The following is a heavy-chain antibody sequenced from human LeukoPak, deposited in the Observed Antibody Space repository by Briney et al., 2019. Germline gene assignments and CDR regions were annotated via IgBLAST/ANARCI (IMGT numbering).Heavy chain of an antibody. CDR3: ARAGVLLWFGDPTWYFDY. Sequence: ASVKVSCKASGGTFSSYAISWVRQAPGQGLEWMGWISAYNGNTNYAQKLQGRVTMTTDTSTSTAYMELRSLRSDDTAVYYCARAGVLLWFGDPTWYFDYWGQGTLVTVSS. CDR2: ISAYNGNT. D-gene: IGHD3-10*01. V-gene: IGHV1-18*01. CDR1: GGTFSSYA. J-gene: IGHJ4*02.